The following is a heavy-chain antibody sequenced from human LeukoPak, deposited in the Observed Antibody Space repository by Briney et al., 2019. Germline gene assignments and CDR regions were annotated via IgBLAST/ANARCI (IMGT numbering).Heavy chain of an antibody. Sequence: GGSLRLSCTASVLTFSSYNINWVRQAPGKGLEWVSYISSSRRTISYADSVKGRFTISRDNAKNSLYLQMNSLRAEDTAVYYCARSSSRYCSGGSCYSGVLGYFDYWGQGTLVTVSS. CDR2: ISSSRRTI. CDR3: ARSSSRYCSGGSCYSGVLGYFDY. D-gene: IGHD2-15*01. J-gene: IGHJ4*02. CDR1: VLTFSSYN. V-gene: IGHV3-48*01.